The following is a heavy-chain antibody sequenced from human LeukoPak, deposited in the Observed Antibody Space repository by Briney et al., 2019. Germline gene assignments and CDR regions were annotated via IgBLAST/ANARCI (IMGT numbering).Heavy chain of an antibody. CDR3: ARDHTGYSSGWPGDAFDI. CDR2: ISNSGGTT. Sequence: PGGSLRLSCAASGFTFSSYAMSWVRQAPGKGLEWVSIISNSGGTTFYADSVKGRFTISGDNSKNTLYLQMNSLRAEDTAVYYCARDHTGYSSGWPGDAFDIWGQGTMVTVSS. V-gene: IGHV3-23*01. CDR1: GFTFSSYA. D-gene: IGHD6-19*01. J-gene: IGHJ3*02.